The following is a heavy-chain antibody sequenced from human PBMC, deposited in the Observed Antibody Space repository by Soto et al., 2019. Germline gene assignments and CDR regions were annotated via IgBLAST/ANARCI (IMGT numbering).Heavy chain of an antibody. CDR1: GDTFTTNS. CDR2: ILPVVGTT. Sequence: QVQLVQSGAEVKKPGSSVKVSCKSSGDTFTTNSLNWVRQATGQGLEWIGGILPVVGTTKYAQKYQDRVTITGDKSTNTAYMELRSLRADDTSVYYCARGLLYATTYFDDWGQGTPVTVSS. J-gene: IGHJ4*02. V-gene: IGHV1-69*06. D-gene: IGHD2-8*01. CDR3: ARGLLYATTYFDD.